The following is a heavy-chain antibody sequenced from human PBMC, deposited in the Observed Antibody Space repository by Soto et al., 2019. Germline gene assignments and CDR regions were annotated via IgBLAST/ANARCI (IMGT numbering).Heavy chain of an antibody. CDR2: ISYDGSNR. J-gene: IGHJ4*02. Sequence: GGSLRLSCAASGFSFRAHGMHWVRQAPGKGLEWVAVISYDGSNRYYADSVKGRFAISRDNSNDTLYLQMSSLRPEDTAVYFCPNHPRHGRSRFDSWGQGTLVTVSS. CDR3: PNHPRHGRSRFDS. D-gene: IGHD2-8*01. V-gene: IGHV3-30*03. CDR1: GFSFRAHG.